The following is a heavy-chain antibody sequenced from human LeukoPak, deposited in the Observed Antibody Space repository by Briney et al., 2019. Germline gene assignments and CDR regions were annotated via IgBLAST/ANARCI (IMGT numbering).Heavy chain of an antibody. D-gene: IGHD4-17*01. CDR1: GFTFSSYA. J-gene: IGHJ3*02. V-gene: IGHV3-23*01. CDR3: ARLTTSDAFDI. Sequence: GGSLRLSCAASGFTFSSYAMSWVRQAPGKGLEWVSAISGSGGSTYYADSVKGRFTISRDNAKNSLYLQMNSLRAEDTAVYYCARLTTSDAFDIWGQGTMVTVSS. CDR2: ISGSGGST.